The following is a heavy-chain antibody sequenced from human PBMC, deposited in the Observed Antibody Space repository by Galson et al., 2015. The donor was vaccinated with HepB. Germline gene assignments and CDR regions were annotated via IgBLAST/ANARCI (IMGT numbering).Heavy chain of an antibody. CDR1: GGTFTSYT. Sequence: SVKVSCKASGGTFTSYTINWVRQAPGRGLEWMGRIIPILGIANYAQNFQGRVTITADRSTSTAYMELSSLRSEDTAMYYCASENSSSWSIRWFDPWGQGTLVTVSS. CDR2: IIPILGIA. CDR3: ASENSSSWSIRWFDP. V-gene: IGHV1-69*02. J-gene: IGHJ5*02. D-gene: IGHD6-13*01.